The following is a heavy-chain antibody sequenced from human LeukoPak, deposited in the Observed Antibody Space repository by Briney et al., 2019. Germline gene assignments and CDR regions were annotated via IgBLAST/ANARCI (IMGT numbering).Heavy chain of an antibody. CDR3: AREEDRSGD. CDR2: INHSGST. J-gene: IGHJ4*02. CDR1: GGSFSGYY. D-gene: IGHD3-22*01. V-gene: IGHV4-34*01. Sequence: SETLSLTCAVYGGSFSGYYWSWIRQPPGKGLEWIGEINHSGSTHYNPSLKSRVTISVDTSKNQFSLSLSSVTAAGTAVYYCAREEDRSGDWGQGTLVTVTS.